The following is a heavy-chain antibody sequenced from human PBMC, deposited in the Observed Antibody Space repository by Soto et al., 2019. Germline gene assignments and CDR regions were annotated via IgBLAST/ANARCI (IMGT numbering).Heavy chain of an antibody. V-gene: IGHV3-11*06. D-gene: IGHD3-3*01. CDR3: ARWYYDFWSGYSYYFDY. CDR2: ISSSSSYT. J-gene: IGHJ4*02. CDR1: GFTFSDYY. Sequence: QVQLVESGGGLVKPGGSLRLSCAASGFTFSDYYMSWIRQAPGKGLEGGAYISSSSSYTNYADSVKGRFTISRDNAKNSLYLQMTSLRAEDTAVYYCARWYYDFWSGYSYYFDYWGQGTLVTVSS.